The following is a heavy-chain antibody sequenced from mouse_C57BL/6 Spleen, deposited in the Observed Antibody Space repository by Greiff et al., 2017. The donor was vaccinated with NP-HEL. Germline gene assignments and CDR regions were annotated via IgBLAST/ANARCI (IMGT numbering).Heavy chain of an antibody. Sequence: EVKLVESEGGLVQPGSSMKLSCTASGFTFSDYYMAWVRQVPEKGLEWVANINYDGSSTYYLDSLKSRFIISRDNAKNILYLQMSSLKSEDTATYYCARESRWLLFDYWGQGTTLTVSS. CDR1: GFTFSDYY. CDR3: ARESRWLLFDY. J-gene: IGHJ2*01. V-gene: IGHV5-16*01. CDR2: INYDGSST. D-gene: IGHD2-3*01.